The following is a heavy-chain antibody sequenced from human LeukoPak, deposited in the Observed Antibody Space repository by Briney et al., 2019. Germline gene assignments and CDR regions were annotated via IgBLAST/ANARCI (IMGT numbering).Heavy chain of an antibody. V-gene: IGHV1-69*13. D-gene: IGHD4-17*01. CDR1: GGTFSSYA. Sequence: GASVKVSCKASGGTFSSYAISWVRHAPGQGLEWMGGIIPIFGTANYAQKFQGRVTITADESTSTAYMELSSLRSEDTAVYYCATRVRDDYGDYGSHWFDPWGQGTLVTVSS. J-gene: IGHJ5*02. CDR3: ATRVRDDYGDYGSHWFDP. CDR2: IIPIFGTA.